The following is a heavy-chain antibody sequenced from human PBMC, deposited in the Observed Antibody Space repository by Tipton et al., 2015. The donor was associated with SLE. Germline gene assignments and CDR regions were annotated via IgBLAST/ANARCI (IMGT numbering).Heavy chain of an antibody. CDR3: ASSCSSTSCYSYPGALGY. J-gene: IGHJ4*02. CDR2: ISAYNGNT. CDR1: GYTFTSYG. V-gene: IGHV1-18*01. Sequence: QLVQSGAEVKKPGASVKVSCKASGYTFTSYGISWVRQAPGQGLEWMGWISAYNGNTNYAQKLQGRVTMTTDTSTSTAYMELRSLRSDDTAVYYCASSCSSTSCYSYPGALGYWGQGTLVTVSS. D-gene: IGHD2-2*01.